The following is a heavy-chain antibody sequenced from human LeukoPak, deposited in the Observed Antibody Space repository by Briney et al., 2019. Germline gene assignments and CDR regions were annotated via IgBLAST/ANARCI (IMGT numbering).Heavy chain of an antibody. CDR2: IKEDGSQE. CDR1: GFTFSNYW. V-gene: IGHV3-7*01. D-gene: IGHD6-13*01. Sequence: GGSLRLSCAASGFTFSNYWMSWVRQAPGKGLEWVANIKEDGSQEYYVDSVKGRLTISRDNAKNSLYLQMNSLRGEDTAVYYCARESGIAAALDLWGQGTLVTVSS. J-gene: IGHJ5*02. CDR3: ARESGIAAALDL.